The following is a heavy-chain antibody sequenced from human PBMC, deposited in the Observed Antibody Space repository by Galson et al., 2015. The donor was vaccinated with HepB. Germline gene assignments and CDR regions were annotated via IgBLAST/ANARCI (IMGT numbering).Heavy chain of an antibody. CDR1: GGTFSSYA. CDR2: IIPIFGTA. Sequence: SVKVSCKASGGTFSSYAISWVRQAPGQGLEWMGGIIPIFGTANYAQRFQGRVTITADESTSTAYMELSSLRSEDTAVCYCARDSPVHSSGWGFDYWGQGTLVTVSS. CDR3: ARDSPVHSSGWGFDY. J-gene: IGHJ4*02. D-gene: IGHD6-19*01. V-gene: IGHV1-69*13.